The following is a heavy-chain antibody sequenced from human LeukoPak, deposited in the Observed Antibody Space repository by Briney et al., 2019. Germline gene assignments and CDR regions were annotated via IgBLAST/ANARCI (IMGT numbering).Heavy chain of an antibody. CDR2: IWYDGSNK. V-gene: IGHV3-33*01. J-gene: IGHJ4*02. CDR3: ARDGPPYYHGSGSHLKV. Sequence: GGSLRLSCAASGFSFSSCGLHWVRQAPGKGLEWVAFIWYDGSNKYSTDSVKGRFTISRDNSKNTLYLQMNSLRAEDTAVYYCARDGPPYYHGSGSHLKVWGQGTLVTVSS. CDR1: GFSFSSCG. D-gene: IGHD3-10*01.